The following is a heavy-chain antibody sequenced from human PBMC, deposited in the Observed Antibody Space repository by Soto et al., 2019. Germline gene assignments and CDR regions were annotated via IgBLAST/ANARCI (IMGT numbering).Heavy chain of an antibody. CDR3: ARSRGYYDSSGYSCY. CDR2: IYHGGST. D-gene: IGHD3-22*01. J-gene: IGHJ4*02. V-gene: IGHV4-4*02. Sequence: SETLSLTCAVSGGSISSSNWWSWVRQPPGKGLEWIGEIYHGGSTNYNPSLKSRVTISVDKSKNQLSLKLSSVTAADTAVYYCARSRGYYDSSGYSCYWGQGTLVTVSS. CDR1: GGSISSSNW.